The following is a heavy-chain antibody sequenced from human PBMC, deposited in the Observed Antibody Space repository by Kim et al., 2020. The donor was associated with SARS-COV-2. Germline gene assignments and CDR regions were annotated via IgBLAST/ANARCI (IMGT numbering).Heavy chain of an antibody. Sequence: KYYADSVKGRFTISRDNSKNTLYLQMNSLRAEDTAVYYCASGYSYGYEAYWGQGTLVTVSS. CDR2: K. V-gene: IGHV3-30*01. CDR3: ASGYSYGYEAY. D-gene: IGHD5-18*01. J-gene: IGHJ4*02.